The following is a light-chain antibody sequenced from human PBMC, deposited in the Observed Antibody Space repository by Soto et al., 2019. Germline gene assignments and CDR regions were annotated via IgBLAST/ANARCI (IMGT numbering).Light chain of an antibody. CDR2: DAS. V-gene: IGKV3-11*01. CDR3: QQRSSWPAT. CDR1: HGVRNH. J-gene: IGKJ3*01. Sequence: EIVLTQSPATLSLSPGERAILSCRASHGVRNHLAWYQQKPGQAPRLLIYDASSRATGVPARFSGSGSGTDFTLAISSLEPEDFAVYYCQQRSSWPATFGPGTKVDIK.